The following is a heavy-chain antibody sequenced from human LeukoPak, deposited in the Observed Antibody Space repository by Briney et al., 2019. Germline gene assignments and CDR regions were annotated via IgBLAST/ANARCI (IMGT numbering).Heavy chain of an antibody. V-gene: IGHV1-46*01. CDR3: AREGRDGYLEWQNWFDP. D-gene: IGHD5-24*01. J-gene: IGHJ5*02. Sequence: ASVKVSCKASGYTFTSYYMHWVRQAPGQGLEWMGIINPSGGSTSYAQKFQGRVTMTRDMSTSTVYMELSSLRSEDTAVYYCAREGRDGYLEWQNWFDPWGQGTLVTVSS. CDR1: GYTFTSYY. CDR2: INPSGGST.